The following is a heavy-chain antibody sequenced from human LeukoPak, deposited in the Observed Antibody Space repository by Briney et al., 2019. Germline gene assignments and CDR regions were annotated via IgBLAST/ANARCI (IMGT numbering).Heavy chain of an antibody. CDR3: ARDGALTVFDY. CDR2: ISSSSSYI. D-gene: IGHD4-17*01. CDR1: GFTFSSYS. Sequence: RGRSLRLSCAASGFTFSSYSMNWVRQAPGKGLEWVSSISSSSSYIYYADSVKGRFTISRDNAKNSLYLQMNSLRAEDTAVYYCARDGALTVFDYWGQGTLVTVSS. J-gene: IGHJ4*02. V-gene: IGHV3-21*01.